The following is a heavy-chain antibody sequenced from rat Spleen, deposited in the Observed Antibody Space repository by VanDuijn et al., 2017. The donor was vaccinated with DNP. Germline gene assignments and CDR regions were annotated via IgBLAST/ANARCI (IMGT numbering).Heavy chain of an antibody. D-gene: IGHD2-3*01. Sequence: EVKLVECGGGMVQPGRSLKLSCAASGFNFNDYWMGWVRQAPGKGLEWIGEINKDSSTINYTPSLKDKFTISRDNAQNTLYLQMGKLGSEDTAIYYCAREDMASYAMDAWGQGPSVTVFS. J-gene: IGHJ4*01. CDR1: GFNFNDYW. V-gene: IGHV4-2*01. CDR2: INKDSSTI. CDR3: AREDMASYAMDA.